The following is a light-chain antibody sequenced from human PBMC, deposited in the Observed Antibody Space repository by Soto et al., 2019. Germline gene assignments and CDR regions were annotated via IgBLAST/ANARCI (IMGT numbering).Light chain of an antibody. CDR3: QQYNNWPFT. Sequence: EILMTQSPATLSVSPGERATLSCRASQSVSSNLAWYQQKPGQAPRLLIYVASTRATGIPARFSGSGSGTEFTLTISSLQSEDFAVYYCQQYNNWPFTFGPGTNVDI. CDR1: QSVSSN. J-gene: IGKJ3*01. V-gene: IGKV3D-15*01. CDR2: VAS.